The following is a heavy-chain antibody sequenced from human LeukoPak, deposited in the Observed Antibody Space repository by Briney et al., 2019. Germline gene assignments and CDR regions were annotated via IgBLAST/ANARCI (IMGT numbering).Heavy chain of an antibody. J-gene: IGHJ3*02. CDR2: ISESGGNK. Sequence: PGGSLRLSCEASGFTFRSNEMNWIRQAPGKGLEWVSYISESGGNKYYSDSVKGRSTISRDNAKNSLYLQMNSLRAEDTAVYYCAREAGSNWLDAFDIWGQGTTVTVSS. CDR3: AREAGSNWLDAFDI. CDR1: GFTFRSNE. D-gene: IGHD6-13*01. V-gene: IGHV3-48*03.